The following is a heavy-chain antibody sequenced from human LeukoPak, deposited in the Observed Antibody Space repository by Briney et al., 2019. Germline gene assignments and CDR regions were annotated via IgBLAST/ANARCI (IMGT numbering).Heavy chain of an antibody. J-gene: IGHJ3*02. CDR1: GGSISSYY. Sequence: PSETLSLTCTVSGGSISSYYWSWIRQPPGKGLEWIGYIYYSGSTNYNPSLKSRVTMSVDTSKNQFSLKLSSVTAADTAVYYCARDQPGITIFGVALDAFDIWGQGTMVTVSS. D-gene: IGHD3-3*01. V-gene: IGHV4-59*12. CDR3: ARDQPGITIFGVALDAFDI. CDR2: IYYSGST.